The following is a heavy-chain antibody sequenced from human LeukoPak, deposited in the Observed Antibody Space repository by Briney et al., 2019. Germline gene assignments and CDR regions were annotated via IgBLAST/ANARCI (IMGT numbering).Heavy chain of an antibody. V-gene: IGHV1-2*02. CDR2: INPNSGGT. J-gene: IGHJ5*02. D-gene: IGHD6-13*01. CDR1: GYTFTGYY. CDR3: ARTTDEAAGIFP. Sequence: ASVKVSCKASGYTFTGYYMHWVRQAPGQGLEWMGWINPNSGGTNYAQKFQGRVTMTRDTSISTAYMELSRLRSDDTAVYYCARTTDEAAGIFPWGQGTLVTVSS.